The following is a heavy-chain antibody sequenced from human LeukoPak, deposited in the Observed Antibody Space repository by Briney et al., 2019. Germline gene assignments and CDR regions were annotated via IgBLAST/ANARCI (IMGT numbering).Heavy chain of an antibody. CDR2: INSDGGST. CDR1: GVTFSSYA. CDR3: ASVAGRSSPYSFAY. D-gene: IGHD6-13*01. J-gene: IGHJ4*02. Sequence: GGSLRLSCAASGVTFSSYAMHWVRQAPGKGLVWVSRINSDGGSTSYADSVKGRVTISRDNAKNTLYLQMNSLRAEDTAVYYCASVAGRSSPYSFAYWGRGTLVTVSS. V-gene: IGHV3-74*01.